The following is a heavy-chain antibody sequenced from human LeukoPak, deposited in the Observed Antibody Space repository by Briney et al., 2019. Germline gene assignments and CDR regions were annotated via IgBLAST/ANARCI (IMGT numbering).Heavy chain of an antibody. D-gene: IGHD3-16*01. CDR2: IRSSGSTT. V-gene: IGHV3-48*03. CDR1: GFSFSSYE. J-gene: IGHJ4*02. Sequence: GGSLRLSCAASGFSFSSYEMNWVRQAPGKGLEWVSYIRSSGSTTYYADSVKGRFTISRDNAKDSLYLQMNSLRAEDTAVYYCGRGGNSLNYFDCWGQGTLVTVPS. CDR3: GRGGNSLNYFDC.